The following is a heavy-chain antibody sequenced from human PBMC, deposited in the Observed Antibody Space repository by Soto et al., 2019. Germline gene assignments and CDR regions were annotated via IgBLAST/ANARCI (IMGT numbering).Heavy chain of an antibody. J-gene: IGHJ4*02. CDR3: ASRRITTTADFDY. CDR2: ISWNSGSI. CDR1: GFTFDDYA. V-gene: IGHV3-9*01. D-gene: IGHD4-4*01. Sequence: GGSLRLSCAASGFTFDDYAMHWVRQAPGKGLEWVSGISWNSGSIGYADSVKGRFTISRDNAKNSLYLQMNSLRAEDTAVYYCASRRITTTADFDYWGQGTLVTVSS.